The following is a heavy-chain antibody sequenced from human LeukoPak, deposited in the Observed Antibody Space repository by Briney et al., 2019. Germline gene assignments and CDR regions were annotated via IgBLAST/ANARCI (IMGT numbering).Heavy chain of an antibody. V-gene: IGHV1-18*01. CDR1: GYTFTSYG. CDR3: ARSGYYYGMDV. J-gene: IGHJ6*02. D-gene: IGHD3-3*01. CDR2: ISAYNGNT. Sequence: GASVKVSCKASGYTFTSYGISWVRQAPGQGLEWMGWISAYNGNTNYAQKLQGRVTMATDTSTGTAYMELRSLRSDDTAVYYCARSGYYYGMDVWGQGTTVTVSS.